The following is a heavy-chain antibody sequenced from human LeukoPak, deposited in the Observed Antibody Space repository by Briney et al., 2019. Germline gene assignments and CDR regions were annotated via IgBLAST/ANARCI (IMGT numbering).Heavy chain of an antibody. CDR2: TSSSSSYI. CDR1: GFTFSSYS. Sequence: GGSLRLSCAASGFTFSSYSMNWVRQAPGKGLEWVSSTSSSSSYIYYADSVKGRFTISSDNAKNSLYLQMNSLRAEDTAVYYCARDIVATVSAWGQGTLVTVSS. J-gene: IGHJ5*02. CDR3: ARDIVATVSA. D-gene: IGHD5-12*01. V-gene: IGHV3-21*01.